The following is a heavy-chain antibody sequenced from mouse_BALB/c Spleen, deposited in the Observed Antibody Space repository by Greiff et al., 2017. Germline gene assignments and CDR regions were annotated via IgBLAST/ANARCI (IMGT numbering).Heavy chain of an antibody. Sequence: SGAELAKPGASVKMSCKASGYTFTSYWMHWVKQRPGQGLEWIGYINPSTGYTEYNQKFKDKATLTADKSSSTAYMQLSSLTSEDSAVYYCARWDVGFAYWGQGTLVTVSA. J-gene: IGHJ3*01. V-gene: IGHV1-7*01. D-gene: IGHD4-1*01. CDR1: GYTFTSYW. CDR3: ARWDVGFAY. CDR2: INPSTGYT.